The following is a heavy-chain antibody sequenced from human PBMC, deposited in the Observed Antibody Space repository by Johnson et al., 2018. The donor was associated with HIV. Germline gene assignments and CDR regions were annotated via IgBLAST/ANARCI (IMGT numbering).Heavy chain of an antibody. CDR1: GFTFSSYA. Sequence: QVQLVESGGGVVQPGRSLRLSCAASGFTFSSYAMHWVRQAPGKGLEWVAVISYDGSNKYYADSVKGRFTISRDNSKNTLYLQMNSLRAEDTAVYYCARDQRLAAVATDGFDVWGQGTMVTVSS. V-gene: IGHV3-30*14. J-gene: IGHJ3*01. CDR3: ARDQRLAAVATDGFDV. CDR2: ISYDGSNK. D-gene: IGHD6-13*01.